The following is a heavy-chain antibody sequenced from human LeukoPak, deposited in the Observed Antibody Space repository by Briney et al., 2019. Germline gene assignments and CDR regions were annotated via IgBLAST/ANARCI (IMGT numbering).Heavy chain of an antibody. Sequence: SQTLSLTSTVSGGSISSGDYYWSWIRQPPGKGLEWIGYIYYSGSTYYNPSPKSRVTISVDTSKNQFSLKLSSVTAADTAVYYCARGIAAAGTRSSYYFDYWGQGTLVTVSS. CDR1: GGSISSGDYY. V-gene: IGHV4-30-4*01. J-gene: IGHJ4*02. CDR3: ARGIAAAGTRSSYYFDY. D-gene: IGHD6-13*01. CDR2: IYYSGST.